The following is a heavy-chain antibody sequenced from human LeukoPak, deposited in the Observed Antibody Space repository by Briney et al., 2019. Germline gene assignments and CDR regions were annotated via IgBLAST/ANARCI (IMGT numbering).Heavy chain of an antibody. Sequence: ASVKVSCKTSGYSFTGYYIHWVRQAPRQGLEWMGRINPNSGGPNYGQKFQGTVTMTRDTSISTAYLELSNLGSDDTAAYYCVRGYSYGFYFDYWGQGSLVTVSS. V-gene: IGHV1-2*06. D-gene: IGHD5-18*01. J-gene: IGHJ4*02. CDR3: VRGYSYGFYFDY. CDR1: GYSFTGYY. CDR2: INPNSGGP.